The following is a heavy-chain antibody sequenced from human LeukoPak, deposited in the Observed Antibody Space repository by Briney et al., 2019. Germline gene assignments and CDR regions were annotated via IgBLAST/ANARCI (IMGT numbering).Heavy chain of an antibody. CDR1: GFTFSSYG. CDR2: ISGSGDKI. Sequence: PGGSLRLSCAASGFTFSSYGMSWVRQAPGKGLEWVSVISGSGDKIYYADSYGGSVKGRFTISRDNSKNTLYLQMNSLRVEDTAVYYCAKARLPHCGTGCLEYWGRGTLVTVSS. CDR3: AKARLPHCGTGCLEY. V-gene: IGHV3-23*01. D-gene: IGHD2-21*01. J-gene: IGHJ4*02.